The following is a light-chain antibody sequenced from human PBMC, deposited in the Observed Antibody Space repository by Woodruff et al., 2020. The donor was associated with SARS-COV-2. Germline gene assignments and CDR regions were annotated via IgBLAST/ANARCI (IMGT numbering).Light chain of an antibody. CDR2: DAS. V-gene: IGKV1-33*01. CDR1: QGITKF. CDR3: QQYDSLGT. J-gene: IGKJ2*01. Sequence: GDRVTITCHPSQGITKFLNWYQQKPGKAPKLLIYDASNLETGVPSRFSGSGSGTDFTFTISSLQAEDVATYYCQQYDSLGTF.